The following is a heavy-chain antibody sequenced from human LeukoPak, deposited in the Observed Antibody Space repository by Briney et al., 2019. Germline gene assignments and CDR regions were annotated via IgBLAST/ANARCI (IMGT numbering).Heavy chain of an antibody. CDR1: GPAFTSYA. V-gene: IGHV1-69*05. Sequence: SVTVSCTASGPAFTSYAISWVRHAPGQGQEWMGVLIPIYGAANYAQKFYGRVTITTYKSTSTAYMELSSLRSEDTAVYYCARETFVVVPAAMSPHYYYYGMDVWGKGTTVTVSS. CDR2: LIPIYGAA. J-gene: IGHJ6*04. CDR3: ARETFVVVPAAMSPHYYYYGMDV. D-gene: IGHD2-2*01.